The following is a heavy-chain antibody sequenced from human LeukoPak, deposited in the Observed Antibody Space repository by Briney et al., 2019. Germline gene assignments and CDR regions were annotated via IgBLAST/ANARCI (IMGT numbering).Heavy chain of an antibody. V-gene: IGHV4-39*07. CDR1: GGSISSSSYY. CDR2: IYYSGST. D-gene: IGHD2-15*01. J-gene: IGHJ3*02. Sequence: SETLSLTCTVSGGSISSSSYYWGWIRQPPGKGLEWIGSIYYSGSTNYNPSLKSRVTISVDTSKNQFSLKLSSVTAADTAVYYCARLGVVVVAHDAFDIWGQGTMVTVSS. CDR3: ARLGVVVVAHDAFDI.